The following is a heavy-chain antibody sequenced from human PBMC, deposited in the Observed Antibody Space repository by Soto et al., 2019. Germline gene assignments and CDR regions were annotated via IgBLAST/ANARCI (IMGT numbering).Heavy chain of an antibody. J-gene: IGHJ6*02. V-gene: IGHV3-23*01. CDR3: AKYYGDYGRYYYYSGMYV. CDR1: GFTFSSYA. Sequence: GGSLRLSCAASGFTFSSYAMSWVRQAPGKGLEWVSAISGSGGGTYYADSVKGRFTISRDNSKNTLYLQMNSLRAEDTAVYYCAKYYGDYGRYYYYSGMYVWGQGTTVTVSS. CDR2: ISGSGGGT. D-gene: IGHD4-17*01.